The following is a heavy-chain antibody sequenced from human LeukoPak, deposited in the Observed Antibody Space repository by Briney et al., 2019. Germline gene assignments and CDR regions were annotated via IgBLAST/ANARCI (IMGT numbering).Heavy chain of an antibody. Sequence: ASVQVSCKASGYTFTSYGISWVRQAPGQGLEWMGWISAYNGNTNYAQKLQGRVTMTTDTSTSTAYMELRSLRSDDTAVYYRARDLSSYYDSSGYHLGIPNWFDPWGQGTLVTVSS. CDR2: ISAYNGNT. D-gene: IGHD3-22*01. CDR3: ARDLSSYYDSSGYHLGIPNWFDP. CDR1: GYTFTSYG. J-gene: IGHJ5*02. V-gene: IGHV1-18*01.